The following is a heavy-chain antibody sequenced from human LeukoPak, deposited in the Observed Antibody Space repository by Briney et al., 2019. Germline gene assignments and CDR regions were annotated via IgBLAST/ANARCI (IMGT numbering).Heavy chain of an antibody. CDR1: GGSISSYY. Sequence: SETLSLTCTVSGGSISSYYWSWIRQPPGKGLEWIGYIYYSGSTNYNPSLKGRVTISVDTSKNQFSLKLSSVTAADTAVYYCARRTFSGRNFDYWGQGTLVTVSS. J-gene: IGHJ4*02. D-gene: IGHD2-15*01. CDR2: IYYSGST. V-gene: IGHV4-59*08. CDR3: ARRTFSGRNFDY.